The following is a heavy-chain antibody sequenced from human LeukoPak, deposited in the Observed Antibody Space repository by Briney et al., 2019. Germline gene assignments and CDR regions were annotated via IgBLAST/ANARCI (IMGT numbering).Heavy chain of an antibody. Sequence: SVKVSCKASGGTFSSYTISWVRQAPGQGLEWMGRIIPILGIANYAQKFQGRVTITADKSTSTAYMELSSLRSEDTAVYYCAREYCSSTSCYRDNWFDRWGQGTMVTVSS. CDR3: AREYCSSTSCYRDNWFDR. J-gene: IGHJ5*02. CDR2: IIPILGIA. V-gene: IGHV1-69*04. CDR1: GGTFSSYT. D-gene: IGHD2-2*01.